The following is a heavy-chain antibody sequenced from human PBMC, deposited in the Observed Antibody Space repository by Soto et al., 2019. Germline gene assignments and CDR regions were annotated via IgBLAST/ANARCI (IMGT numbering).Heavy chain of an antibody. J-gene: IGHJ6*03. CDR1: GFTFSSYD. V-gene: IGHV3-13*01. D-gene: IGHD6-6*01. CDR2: IGTAGDT. Sequence: GGSLRLSCAASGFTFSSYDMHWVRQATGKGLEWVSAIGTAGDTYYPGSVKGRFTISRENAKNSLYLQMNSLRAGDTAVYYCARGARIQGRTQLYYYYMDVWGKGTTVTVSS. CDR3: ARGARIQGRTQLYYYYMDV.